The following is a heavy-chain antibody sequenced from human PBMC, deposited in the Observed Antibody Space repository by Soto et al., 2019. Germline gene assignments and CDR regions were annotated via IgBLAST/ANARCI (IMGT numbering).Heavy chain of an antibody. CDR2: TYYSSKWYN. CDR1: GYSVSSNSAA. V-gene: IGHV6-1*01. Sequence: QTLSLTCAISGYSVSSNSAAWNLIRQSPSRGLEWLGRTYYSSKWYNDYAVSVKSRITINPDTSKNQFSLQLNSVTPEDTAVYYCARWIQGSHAFEIWGQGTMVTVSS. D-gene: IGHD5-18*01. CDR3: ARWIQGSHAFEI. J-gene: IGHJ3*02.